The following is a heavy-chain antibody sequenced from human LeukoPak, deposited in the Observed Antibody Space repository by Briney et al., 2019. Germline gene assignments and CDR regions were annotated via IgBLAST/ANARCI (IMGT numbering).Heavy chain of an antibody. J-gene: IGHJ4*02. CDR1: GYTFTSYD. Sequence: ASVKVSCKASGYTFTSYDINWVRQATGQGREWMGWMNPNSGNTGYAQKFQGRVTMTRNTSISTAYMELSSLRSGDTAVYYCARPDILTGYGYWGQGTLVTVSS. CDR2: MNPNSGNT. V-gene: IGHV1-8*01. D-gene: IGHD3-9*01. CDR3: ARPDILTGYGY.